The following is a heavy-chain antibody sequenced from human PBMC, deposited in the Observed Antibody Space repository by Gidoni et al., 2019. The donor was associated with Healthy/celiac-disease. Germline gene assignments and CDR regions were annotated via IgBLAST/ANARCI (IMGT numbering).Heavy chain of an antibody. V-gene: IGHV3-49*04. Sequence: EVQLVESGGGLVQPGRSLRLSCTASGFTFGDYAMSWVRQAPGKGLEWVGFIRSKAYGGTTEYAASVKGRFTISRDDSKSIAYLQMNSLKTEDTAVYYCTRDSGWVPAAIHYYYYYMDVWGKGTTVTVSS. CDR1: GFTFGDYA. D-gene: IGHD2-2*02. CDR2: IRSKAYGGTT. J-gene: IGHJ6*03. CDR3: TRDSGWVPAAIHYYYYYMDV.